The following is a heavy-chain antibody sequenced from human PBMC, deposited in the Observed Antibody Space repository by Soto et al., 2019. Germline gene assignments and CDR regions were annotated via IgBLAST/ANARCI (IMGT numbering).Heavy chain of an antibody. Sequence: QVQLVQSGAEVKKPGSSVKVSCKASGGTFSSYAISWVRQAPEQGPEWMGGIIPMFGTADYAQKFQGRVTMTAVVSTSTAYMELGSLRSDDTAMYYCATLKCGSQYYYYGMDVWGQGTTVTVSS. D-gene: IGHD3-10*01. CDR1: GGTFSSYA. CDR2: IIPMFGTA. V-gene: IGHV1-69*12. CDR3: ATLKCGSQYYYYGMDV. J-gene: IGHJ6*02.